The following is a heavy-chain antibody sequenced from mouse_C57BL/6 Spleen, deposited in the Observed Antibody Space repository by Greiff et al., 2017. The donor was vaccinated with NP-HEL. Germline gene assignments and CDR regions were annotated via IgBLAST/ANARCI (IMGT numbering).Heavy chain of an antibody. CDR1: GYTFTSYW. Sequence: QVQLQQPGAELVKPGASVKLSCKASGYTFTSYWMRWVKPRPGRGLVWIGRIDPYSGGTKYNAKFKSKTTLTVDKPSSTAYMKLSSVTSEDSAVYYCARSRNWDDYAMDYWGQGTSVTVSS. D-gene: IGHD4-1*01. CDR3: ARSRNWDDYAMDY. V-gene: IGHV1-72*01. CDR2: IDPYSGGT. J-gene: IGHJ4*01.